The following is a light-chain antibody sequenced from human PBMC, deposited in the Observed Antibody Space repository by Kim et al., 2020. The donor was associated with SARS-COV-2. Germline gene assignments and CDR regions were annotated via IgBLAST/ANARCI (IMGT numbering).Light chain of an antibody. V-gene: IGKV1-33*01. CDR3: QQYDNPPRT. J-gene: IGKJ1*01. CDR1: QDISNY. Sequence: ASVGDRVTITCQASQDISNYLDWYQQKPGKVPKLLIYGASNLETGVPSRFSGSGSGTDFTLTISSLQPEDVATYYCQQYDNPPRTFGRGTKVEIK. CDR2: GAS.